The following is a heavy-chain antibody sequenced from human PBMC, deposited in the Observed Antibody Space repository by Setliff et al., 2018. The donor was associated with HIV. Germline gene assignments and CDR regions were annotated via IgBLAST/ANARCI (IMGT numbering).Heavy chain of an antibody. CDR2: ISNTGSST. J-gene: IGHJ3*02. V-gene: IGHV3-23*01. D-gene: IGHD6-13*01. Sequence: GGSLRLSCVASGLTLSSYAMNWVRQAPGKGLEWLSGISNTGSSTYYGDSVKGRFTISRDKSRNIVFLQMKSLRVEDTALYYSAKAASNLAAAGGPLDMWGPGTVVTVSS. CDR3: AKAASNLAAAGGPLDM. CDR1: GLTLSSYA.